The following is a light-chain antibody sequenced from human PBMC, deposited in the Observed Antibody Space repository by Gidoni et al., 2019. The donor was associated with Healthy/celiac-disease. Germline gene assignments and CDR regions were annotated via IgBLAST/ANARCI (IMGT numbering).Light chain of an antibody. CDR1: QGISSY. CDR2: VAS. CDR3: LQLNSYPLT. V-gene: IGKV1-9*01. J-gene: IGKJ2*01. Sequence: DIQLTQSPSFLFASVGDRVTIPCRSSQGISSYLAWYQQKPGKAPQLLIYVASTLQSGVPSRFSGSGSGTDFTLTISSLQPEDFAAYYCLQLNSYPLTFGQGTKLEIK.